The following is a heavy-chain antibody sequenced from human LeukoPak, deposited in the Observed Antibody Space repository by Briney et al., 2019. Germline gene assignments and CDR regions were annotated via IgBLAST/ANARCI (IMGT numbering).Heavy chain of an antibody. Sequence: SETLSLTCTVSGGSISSYCWSWIRQPPGKGLEWIGYIYYSGSTNYNPSLKSRVTISVDTSKNQFSLKLSSVTAADTAVYYCARHVWFGELSEFDYWGQGTLVTVSS. CDR2: IYYSGST. V-gene: IGHV4-59*08. D-gene: IGHD3-10*01. CDR1: GGSISSYC. J-gene: IGHJ4*02. CDR3: ARHVWFGELSEFDY.